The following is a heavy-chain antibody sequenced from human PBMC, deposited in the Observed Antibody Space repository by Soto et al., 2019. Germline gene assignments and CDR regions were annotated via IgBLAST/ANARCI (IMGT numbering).Heavy chain of an antibody. Sequence: PGGSLRLSCAASGFTFSSYAMGWVRQAPGKGLEWVSAISGSGGSTYYADSVKGRFTISRDNSKNTLYLQMNSLRAEDTAVYYCAKTHLAYCGGDCTSDYWGQGTLVTVSS. CDR2: ISGSGGST. CDR1: GFTFSSYA. CDR3: AKTHLAYCGGDCTSDY. J-gene: IGHJ4*02. D-gene: IGHD2-21*02. V-gene: IGHV3-23*01.